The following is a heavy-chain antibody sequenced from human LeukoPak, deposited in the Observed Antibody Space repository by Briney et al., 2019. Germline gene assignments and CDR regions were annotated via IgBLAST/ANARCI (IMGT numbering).Heavy chain of an antibody. Sequence: SGTLSLTCAVYGGSFSGYYWSWIRQPPGKGLEWIGEINHSGSTNYNPSLKSRVTISVDTSKHQFSLKLSSVTAAHTAVYYCARADSSNWYDSRGYFDYWGQGTLVTVSS. J-gene: IGHJ4*02. CDR3: ARADSSNWYDSRGYFDY. V-gene: IGHV4-34*01. D-gene: IGHD1-1*01. CDR2: INHSGST. CDR1: GGSFSGYY.